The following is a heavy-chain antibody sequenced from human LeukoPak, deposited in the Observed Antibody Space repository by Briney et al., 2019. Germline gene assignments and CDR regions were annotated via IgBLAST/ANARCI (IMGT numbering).Heavy chain of an antibody. CDR3: AREGQYSSSWRDAFDI. Sequence: PGRSLRLSCAASGFTFSNYNMNWVRQAPGKGLEWVSSITSSSSYIYYADSVKGRFTISRDNAKNSLYLQMNSLRAEDTAVYYCAREGQYSSSWRDAFDIWGQGTMVTVSS. J-gene: IGHJ3*02. CDR1: GFTFSNYN. V-gene: IGHV3-21*01. D-gene: IGHD6-13*01. CDR2: ITSSSSYI.